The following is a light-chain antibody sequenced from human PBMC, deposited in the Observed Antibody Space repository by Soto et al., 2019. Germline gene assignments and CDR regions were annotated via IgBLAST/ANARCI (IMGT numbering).Light chain of an antibody. CDR2: DAS. Sequence: DIQMTQSPSTLSASVGDRVTIPCRASQSISSWLAWYQQTPGKAPKLLIYDASSLQSGVPSRFSGIGSGTEFTLTIASLQPDDFATYYCQQYETFSGTFGPGTKVDIK. CDR1: QSISSW. CDR3: QQYETFSGT. V-gene: IGKV1-5*01. J-gene: IGKJ1*01.